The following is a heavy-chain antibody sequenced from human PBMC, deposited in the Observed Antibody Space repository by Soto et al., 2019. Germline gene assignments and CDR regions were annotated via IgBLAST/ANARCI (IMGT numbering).Heavy chain of an antibody. D-gene: IGHD1-26*01. CDR1: GFTFSASA. CDR2: IRSKVNSYAT. CDR3: TRWSSWSRETFDY. V-gene: IGHV3-73*02. Sequence: EVQLVESGGGLVQPGGSLKLSCAASGFTFSASAIHWVRQASGRGLEWVGRIRSKVNSYATTYAASVKGRFTISRDESKNTAYLQMNSLKIEDTARYYCTRWSSWSRETFDYWGQGTLVTVSS. J-gene: IGHJ4*02.